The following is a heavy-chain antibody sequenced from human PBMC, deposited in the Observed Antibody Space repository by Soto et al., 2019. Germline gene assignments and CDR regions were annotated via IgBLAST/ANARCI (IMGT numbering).Heavy chain of an antibody. D-gene: IGHD2-2*01. CDR2: INAGNGNT. J-gene: IGHJ5*02. V-gene: IGHV1-3*01. Sequence: ASVKVSCKASGYTFTSYAMHWVRQAPGQRLEWMGWINAGNGNTKYSQKFQGRVTITRDTSASTAYMELSSLRSEDTAVYYCARMGIVVVPAGWFDPWGQGTLVTVSS. CDR1: GYTFTSYA. CDR3: ARMGIVVVPAGWFDP.